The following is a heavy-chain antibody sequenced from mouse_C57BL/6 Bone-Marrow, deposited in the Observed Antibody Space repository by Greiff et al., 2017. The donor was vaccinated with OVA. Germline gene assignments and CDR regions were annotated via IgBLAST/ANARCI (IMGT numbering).Heavy chain of an antibody. CDR2: IYPGSGST. Sequence: VKLQQSGAELVKPGASVKMSCKASGYTFTSYWITWVKQRPGQGLEWIGDIYPGSGSTNYNEKFKSKATLTVDTSSSTAYMQLSSLTSEDSAVYYCAYYYGSPYWYFDVWGTGTTVTVSS. J-gene: IGHJ1*03. CDR3: AYYYGSPYWYFDV. CDR1: GYTFTSYW. V-gene: IGHV1-55*01. D-gene: IGHD1-1*01.